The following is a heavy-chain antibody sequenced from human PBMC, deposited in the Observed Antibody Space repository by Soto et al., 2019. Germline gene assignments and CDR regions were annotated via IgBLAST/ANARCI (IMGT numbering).Heavy chain of an antibody. V-gene: IGHV4-39*01. CDR1: GGSISSSSYY. CDR3: AGHPWPPPLVLALKWGTPSGMGV. Sequence: PSETLSLTCTVSGGSISSSSYYWGWIRQPPGKGLEWIGSIYYSGSTYYNPSLKSRVTISVDTSKNQFSLKLSSVTAADTAVYYCAGHPWPPPLVLALKWGTPSGMGVWGQGTTVTGSS. J-gene: IGHJ6*02. D-gene: IGHD1-26*01. CDR2: IYYSGST.